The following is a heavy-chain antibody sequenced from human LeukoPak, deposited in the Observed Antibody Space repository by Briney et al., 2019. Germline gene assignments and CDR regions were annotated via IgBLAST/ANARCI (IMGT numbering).Heavy chain of an antibody. Sequence: GGSVRLSCAASGVTFSSYCINWARQAPGKGLEWVGCINHNGNVNYYVDSVKGRFTISRDNAKNSLYLQMSSLRAEDTAVYYCARDRGPRTGFMVREAYDYWGQGTLVTVSS. D-gene: IGHD3-10*01. CDR2: INHNGNVN. J-gene: IGHJ4*02. CDR1: GVTFSSYC. V-gene: IGHV3-7*01. CDR3: ARDRGPRTGFMVREAYDY.